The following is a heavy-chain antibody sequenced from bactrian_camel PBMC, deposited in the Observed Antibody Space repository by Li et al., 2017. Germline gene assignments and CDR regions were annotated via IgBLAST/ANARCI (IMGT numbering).Heavy chain of an antibody. V-gene: IGHV3S40*01. Sequence: VQLVESGGGLVQPGGSLRLSCAASGFTFSSFDMTWVRQAPGKGLEWVPSIHDSSNGETTYSADSVKGRFTISRDNAKNTVYLLMNSLKSEDTALYYCAIGLFADFGLGRGTQVTVS. CDR1: GFTFSSFD. CDR2: IHDSSNGETT. D-gene: IGHD5*01. J-gene: IGHJ4*01.